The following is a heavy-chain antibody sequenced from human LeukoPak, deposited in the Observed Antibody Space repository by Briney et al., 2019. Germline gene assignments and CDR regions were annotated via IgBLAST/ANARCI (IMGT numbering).Heavy chain of an antibody. Sequence: GASVKVSCKASGYTFTSYDINWVRQATGQGLEWMGWMNPNSGNTGCAQKFQGRVTMTRNTSISTAYMELSSLRSEDTAVYYCARVGYYDFWSGYYLFDPWGQGTLVTVPS. J-gene: IGHJ5*02. D-gene: IGHD3-3*01. CDR2: MNPNSGNT. CDR3: ARVGYYDFWSGYYLFDP. V-gene: IGHV1-8*01. CDR1: GYTFTSYD.